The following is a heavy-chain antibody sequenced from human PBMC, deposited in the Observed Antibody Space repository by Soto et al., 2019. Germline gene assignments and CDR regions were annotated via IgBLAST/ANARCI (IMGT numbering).Heavy chain of an antibody. CDR2: IYYSGST. Sequence: SETLSLTCTVSGGSISSGDYYWSWIRQPPGKGLEWIGYIYYSGSTYYNPSLKSRVTISVDTSKNQFSLKLSSVTAADTAVYYCASTYGSGSNYYGMHVWGQGTTVSV. J-gene: IGHJ6*02. V-gene: IGHV4-30-4*01. CDR3: ASTYGSGSNYYGMHV. CDR1: GGSISSGDYY. D-gene: IGHD3-10*01.